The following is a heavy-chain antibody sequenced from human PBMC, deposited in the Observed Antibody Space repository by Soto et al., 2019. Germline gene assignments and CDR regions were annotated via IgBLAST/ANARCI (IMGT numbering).Heavy chain of an antibody. Sequence: ESGGGLVKPGGSLRLSCAASGFTFSSYSMNWVRQAPGKGLEWVSSISSSSSYIYYADSVKGRFTISRDNAKNSLYLQMNSLRAEDTAVYYCARGMVRGVSQTNWGQGTLVTVSS. CDR2: ISSSSSYI. CDR1: GFTFSSYS. J-gene: IGHJ4*02. V-gene: IGHV3-21*01. CDR3: ARGMVRGVSQTN. D-gene: IGHD3-10*01.